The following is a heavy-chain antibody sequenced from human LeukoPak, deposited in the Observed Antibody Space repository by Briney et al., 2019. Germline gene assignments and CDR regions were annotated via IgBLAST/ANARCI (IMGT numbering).Heavy chain of an antibody. CDR1: GFIVSSNY. CDR2: IKQDGSEK. V-gene: IGHV3-7*03. J-gene: IGHJ3*02. Sequence: GGSLRLSCAASGFIVSSNYMSWVRQAPGKGLEWVANIKQDGSEKYYVDSVKGRFTISRDNAKNSLYLQMNSLRAEDTAVYYCARDVGYCSSTSCQNDAFDIWGQGTMVTVSS. CDR3: ARDVGYCSSTSCQNDAFDI. D-gene: IGHD2-2*01.